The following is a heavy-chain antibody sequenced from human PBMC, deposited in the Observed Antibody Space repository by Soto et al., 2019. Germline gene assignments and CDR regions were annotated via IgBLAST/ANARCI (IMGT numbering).Heavy chain of an antibody. Sequence: SETLSLTCTASGGSISSGGYYWSWIHQHPGKGLEWIGYIYYGGSTYYNPSLKSRVTISVDTSKNQFSLKLSSVTAADTAVYYCARGGGDGYNRNAFDIWGQGTMVTVSS. V-gene: IGHV4-31*03. J-gene: IGHJ3*02. D-gene: IGHD5-12*01. CDR2: IYYGGST. CDR3: ARGGGDGYNRNAFDI. CDR1: GGSISSGGYY.